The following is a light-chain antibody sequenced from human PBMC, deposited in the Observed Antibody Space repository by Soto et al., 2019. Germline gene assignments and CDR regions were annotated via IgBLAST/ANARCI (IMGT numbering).Light chain of an antibody. Sequence: QSALTQPASVSGSPGQSITISCTGISSDVGSYNLVSWYQQHPGKAPKLMIYEVSKRPSGVSNRFSGSKSGITASLTISGLQAEDEADYYCCSYAGSSTYVFGPGTKVTVL. CDR1: SSDVGSYNL. J-gene: IGLJ1*01. V-gene: IGLV2-23*02. CDR3: CSYAGSSTYV. CDR2: EVS.